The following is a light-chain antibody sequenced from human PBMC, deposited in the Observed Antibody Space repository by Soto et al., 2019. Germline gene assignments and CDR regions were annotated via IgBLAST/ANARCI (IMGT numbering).Light chain of an antibody. CDR1: SSDVGSYNY. CDR3: SSYTSRSTRV. CDR2: DVS. J-gene: IGLJ3*02. V-gene: IGLV2-14*01. Sequence: QSALTQPASVSGSPGQSITISCTGTSSDVGSYNYVSWYQQHPAKAPKLVIYDVSNRPSGVSNRFSGSKSGNTASLTISGLQAEDEADYYCSSYTSRSTRVFGGGTQLTVL.